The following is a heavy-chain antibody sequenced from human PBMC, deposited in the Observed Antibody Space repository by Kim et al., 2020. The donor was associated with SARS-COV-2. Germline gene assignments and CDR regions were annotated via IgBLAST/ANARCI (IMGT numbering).Heavy chain of an antibody. Sequence: GGSLRLSCAASGFIFSHYYMAWIRQAPGKGLEWVSYIGSSGSTIYYADFVKGRFTISRDNAKNSLYLQINSLSAEDTAVYYCAREGSGRKFDSWGQGTRV. J-gene: IGHJ4*02. CDR3: AREGSGRKFDS. CDR1: GFIFSHYY. V-gene: IGHV3-11*04. CDR2: IGSSGSTI. D-gene: IGHD3-3*01.